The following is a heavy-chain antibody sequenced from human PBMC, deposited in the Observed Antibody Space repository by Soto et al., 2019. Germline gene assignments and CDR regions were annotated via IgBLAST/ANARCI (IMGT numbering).Heavy chain of an antibody. D-gene: IGHD3-10*01. V-gene: IGHV3-48*01. CDR3: ARDGTVVLWFGELLPEYFQH. CDR1: GFTFSSYS. CDR2: ISSSSSTI. J-gene: IGHJ1*01. Sequence: GGSLRLSCAASGFTFSSYSMNWVRQAPGKGLEWVSYISSSSSTIYYADSVKGRFTISRDNAKNSLYLQMNSLRAEDTAVYYCARDGTVVLWFGELLPEYFQHWGQGTLVTVSS.